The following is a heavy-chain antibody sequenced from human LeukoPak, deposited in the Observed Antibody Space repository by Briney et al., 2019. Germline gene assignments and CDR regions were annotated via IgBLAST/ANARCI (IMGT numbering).Heavy chain of an antibody. J-gene: IGHJ3*02. CDR2: VSSSGSTI. Sequence: GGSLRLSCAASGFTFSDYYMSWIRQAPGKGLEWVSYVSSSGSTIYYADSVKGRFTISRDNAKNSLYLQMNSLRAEDTAVYYCAIGWKTIDAFDIWGQGTMVTVSS. V-gene: IGHV3-11*01. D-gene: IGHD1-1*01. CDR3: AIGWKTIDAFDI. CDR1: GFTFSDYY.